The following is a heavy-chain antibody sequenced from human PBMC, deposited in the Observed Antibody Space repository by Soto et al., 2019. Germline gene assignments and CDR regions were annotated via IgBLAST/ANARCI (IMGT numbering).Heavy chain of an antibody. J-gene: IGHJ4*02. D-gene: IGHD5-18*01. V-gene: IGHV4-4*07. CDR3: ARDPGTGLGLR. CDR1: GGSISDYY. CDR2: MYTTGSI. Sequence: QVQVQVPGPGLVRPSETLSLNCTVSGGSISDYYWCWIRQPAGKGLEWIGRMYTTGSIAYNPSLKSRVTMSLDTSKNQFSLNLRSVTAADTAVYYCARDPGTGLGLRWGQGTLVTVSS.